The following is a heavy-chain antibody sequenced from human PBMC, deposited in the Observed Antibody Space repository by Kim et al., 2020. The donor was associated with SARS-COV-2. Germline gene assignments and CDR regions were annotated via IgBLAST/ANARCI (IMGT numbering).Heavy chain of an antibody. D-gene: IGHD3-10*01. J-gene: IGHJ5*02. CDR2: INAGNGNT. Sequence: ASVKVSCKASGYTFTSYAMHWVRQAPGQRLEWMGWINAGNGNTKYSQKFQGRVTITRDTSASTAYMELSSLRSEDTAVYYCARGRGPYLVRANWFDPWGHGTLVTVSS. CDR3: ARGRGPYLVRANWFDP. V-gene: IGHV1-3*01. CDR1: GYTFTSYA.